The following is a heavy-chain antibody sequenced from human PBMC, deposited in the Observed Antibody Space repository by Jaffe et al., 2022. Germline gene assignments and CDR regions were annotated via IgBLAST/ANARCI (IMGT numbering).Heavy chain of an antibody. CDR3: ARQPESYYDYVWGSYRYTSSQHYFDY. D-gene: IGHD3-16*02. J-gene: IGHJ4*02. Sequence: QVQLQESGPGLVKPSETLSLTCAVSGYSISSGYYWGWIRQPPGKGLEWIGSIYHSGSTYYNPSLKSRVTISVDTSKNQFSLKLSSVTAADTAVYYCARQPESYYDYVWGSYRYTSSQHYFDYWGQGTLVTVSS. CDR2: IYHSGST. CDR1: GYSISSGYY. V-gene: IGHV4-38-2*01.